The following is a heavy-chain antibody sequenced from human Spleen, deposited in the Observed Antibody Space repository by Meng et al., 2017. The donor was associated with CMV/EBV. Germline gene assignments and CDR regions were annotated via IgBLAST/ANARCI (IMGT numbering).Heavy chain of an antibody. D-gene: IGHD2-8*01. J-gene: IGHJ5*02. V-gene: IGHV5-51*01. CDR1: GYSFTSYW. CDR2: IYPGDSDT. Sequence: CRGSGYSFTSYWIGWVRQMPGKGLGWMGIIYPGDSDTRYSPSFQGQVTISADKSISTAYLQWSSLKASDTAMYYCAGVYAAYRSWFDPWGQGTLVTVSS. CDR3: AGVYAAYRSWFDP.